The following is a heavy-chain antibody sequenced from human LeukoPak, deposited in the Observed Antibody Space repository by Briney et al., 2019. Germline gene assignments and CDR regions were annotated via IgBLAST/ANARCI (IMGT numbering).Heavy chain of an antibody. CDR1: GGTFSSYA. CDR3: AREGRSSGWYLDAFDI. CDR2: IIPILGIA. Sequence: SVKVSCKASGGTFSSYAISWVRQAPGQGLEWMGRIIPILGIANYAQKFQGRVTITADKSTSTAYMELSSLRSEGTAVYYCAREGRSSGWYLDAFDIWAKGQWSPSLQ. J-gene: IGHJ3*02. D-gene: IGHD6-19*01. V-gene: IGHV1-69*04.